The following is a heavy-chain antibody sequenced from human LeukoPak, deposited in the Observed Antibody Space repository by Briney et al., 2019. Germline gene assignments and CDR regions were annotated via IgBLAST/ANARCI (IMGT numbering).Heavy chain of an antibody. V-gene: IGHV4-34*01. D-gene: IGHD3-3*01. CDR3: ARAPNYDFWSGYPRNWFDP. CDR1: GGSFSGYY. CDR2: INHSGST. Sequence: TSETLSLTCAVYGGSFSGYYWSWIRQPPGKGLEWIGEINHSGSTNYNPSLKSRVTISVDTSKNQFSLKLSSVTAADTAVYYCARAPNYDFWSGYPRNWFDPWGQGTLVTVSS. J-gene: IGHJ5*02.